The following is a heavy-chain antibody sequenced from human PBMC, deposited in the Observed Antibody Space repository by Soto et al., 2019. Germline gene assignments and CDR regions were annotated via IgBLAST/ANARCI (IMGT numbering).Heavy chain of an antibody. D-gene: IGHD4-17*01. CDR1: GYTFTSYD. Sequence: ASVKVSCKASGYTFTSYDMHWVRQAPGQGLEWMGIINPSGGSASYAQKFQGRVTMTRDTSTSTVYMELISLRSEDTALYYCARVHAYGDQRRAPSTDYWGQGTPVTVSS. V-gene: IGHV1-46*01. J-gene: IGHJ4*02. CDR3: ARVHAYGDQRRAPSTDY. CDR2: INPSGGSA.